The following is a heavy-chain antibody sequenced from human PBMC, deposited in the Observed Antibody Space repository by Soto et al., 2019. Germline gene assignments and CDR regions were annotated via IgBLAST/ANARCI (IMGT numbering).Heavy chain of an antibody. Sequence: GWSLRLSCAASGFTFSSYWMSWVRQAPGKGLEWVANIKQDGSEKYYVDSVKGRFTISRDNAKNSLYLQMNSLRAEDTAVYYCATGYCSGGSCYSAYFFDYWGQGTLVTVSS. J-gene: IGHJ4*02. CDR2: IKQDGSEK. D-gene: IGHD2-15*01. V-gene: IGHV3-7*03. CDR3: ATGYCSGGSCYSAYFFDY. CDR1: GFTFSSYW.